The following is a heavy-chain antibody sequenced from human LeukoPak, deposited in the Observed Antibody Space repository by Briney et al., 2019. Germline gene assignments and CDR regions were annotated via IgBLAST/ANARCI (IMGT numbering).Heavy chain of an antibody. CDR3: AKVTRGGSCNQSDY. Sequence: GGSLRLSCVASGFTFRNYAMSWVRQAPGKGLEWVSGISGSGGSPYYADSVKGRFTISRDNSKNTLYLQMNSLRAEDTAVYYCAKVTRGGSCNQSDYWGQGTLVTVSS. V-gene: IGHV3-23*01. CDR2: ISGSGGSP. J-gene: IGHJ4*02. D-gene: IGHD2-15*01. CDR1: GFTFRNYA.